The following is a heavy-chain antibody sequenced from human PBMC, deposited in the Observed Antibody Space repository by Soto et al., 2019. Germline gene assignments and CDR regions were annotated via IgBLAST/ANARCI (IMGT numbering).Heavy chain of an antibody. Sequence: QVHLVESGGGVVQPGRSLRLSCAASGFSFSTYGMHWVRQAPGKGLEWVAFISNDGSNKYYADSVKGRFTISRDNSKNPLYLQMNSLRAGDTAVYYCAKGFGNYGAFAYWAREPWSPSPQ. V-gene: IGHV3-30*18. CDR2: ISNDGSNK. J-gene: IGHJ4*02. CDR3: AKGFGNYGAFAY. D-gene: IGHD1-7*01. CDR1: GFSFSTYG.